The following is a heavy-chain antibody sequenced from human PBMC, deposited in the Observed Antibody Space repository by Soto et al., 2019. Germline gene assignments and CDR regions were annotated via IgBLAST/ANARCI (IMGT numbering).Heavy chain of an antibody. CDR3: ARTFDYYGMDV. Sequence: SETLSLTCFVSGYSIGSGYYWAWIRQSPGKGLEWIGSIYHAGSVYYNPSLNGRVALSMDTSKNHFSLKLTSVTAADTAVYYCARTFDYYGMDVWGQGTTVTVSS. CDR1: GYSIGSGYY. V-gene: IGHV4-38-2*01. CDR2: IYHAGSV. J-gene: IGHJ6*02.